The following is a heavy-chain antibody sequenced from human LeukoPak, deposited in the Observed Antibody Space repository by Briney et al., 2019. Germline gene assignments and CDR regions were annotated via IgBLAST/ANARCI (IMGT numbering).Heavy chain of an antibody. CDR2: ISLYNGNT. V-gene: IGHV1-18*01. J-gene: IGHJ1*01. Sequence: GASVKVSCKASGYIFSSYDITWVRQAPGQGLEWMGWISLYNGNTNYAQKIQGRVTMTTDTSTSTAYMELRSLRSDDTAVYYCARESRDGYNPEYFQHWGQGTLVTVSS. D-gene: IGHD5-24*01. CDR3: ARESRDGYNPEYFQH. CDR1: GYIFSSYD.